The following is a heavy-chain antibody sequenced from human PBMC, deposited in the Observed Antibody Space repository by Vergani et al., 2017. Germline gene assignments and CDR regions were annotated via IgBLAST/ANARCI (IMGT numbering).Heavy chain of an antibody. CDR1: GGSISSYY. V-gene: IGHV4-59*04. Sequence: QVQLQESGPGLVKPSQTLSLTCTVSGGSISSYYWSWIRQPPGKGLEWIGEINHSGSTYYNPSLKSRVTISVDTSKNQFSLKLSSVTAADTAVYYCAVVVPDPHWALDYWGQGTLVTVSS. J-gene: IGHJ4*02. CDR2: INHSGST. D-gene: IGHD2-2*01. CDR3: AVVVPDPHWALDY.